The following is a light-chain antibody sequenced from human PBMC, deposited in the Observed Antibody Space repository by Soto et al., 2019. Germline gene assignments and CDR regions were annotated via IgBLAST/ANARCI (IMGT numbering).Light chain of an antibody. CDR2: SAS. CDR1: QSISDY. V-gene: IGKV1-39*01. CDR3: QQGYSIILT. J-gene: IGKJ4*01. Sequence: DILLTQSPSSLSASIGDTVTITCRASQSISDYVNWWQYKPQKAPRLLISSASNLHNGVPSRFSGSVSGSDFTLTIRTLQLEDSATYYCQQGYSIILTFGGGTTVEI.